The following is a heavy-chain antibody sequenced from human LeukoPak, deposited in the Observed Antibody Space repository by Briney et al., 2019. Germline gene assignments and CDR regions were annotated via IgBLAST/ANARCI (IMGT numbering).Heavy chain of an antibody. Sequence: PGRSLRLSCAASGFTFSSYDMHWVRQASGKGLEWVAVIWYDGSNKYYADSVKGRFTISRDNSKNTLYSQMNSLRAEDTAVYYCATTYSAYCSSTSCYGRFDYWGQGTLVTVSS. V-gene: IGHV3-33*01. CDR2: IWYDGSNK. J-gene: IGHJ4*02. CDR3: ATTYSAYCSSTSCYGRFDY. D-gene: IGHD2-2*01. CDR1: GFTFSSYD.